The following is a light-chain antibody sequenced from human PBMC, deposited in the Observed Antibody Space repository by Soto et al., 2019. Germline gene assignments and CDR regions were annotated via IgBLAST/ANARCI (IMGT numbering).Light chain of an antibody. CDR3: SSFTSTSTQV. J-gene: IGLJ2*01. CDR2: EVT. CDR1: SSDDGGYNY. Sequence: QSVLTQPASVSGSLGQSITISCTGTSSDDGGYNYVSWYQQHPGKAPKLMIFEVTNRPSGVSNRFSGSKSGNTASLTISGLQAEDEADYYCSSFTSTSTQVFGGGTKLTVL. V-gene: IGLV2-14*01.